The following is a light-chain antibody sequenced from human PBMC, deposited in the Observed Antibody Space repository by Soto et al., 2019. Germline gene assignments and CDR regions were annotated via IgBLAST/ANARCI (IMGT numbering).Light chain of an antibody. CDR3: MQALQTPVP. V-gene: IGKV2-28*01. J-gene: IGKJ2*01. CDR1: QSLLHTNGYTY. CDR2: VAS. Sequence: DIVMTQSPLSLSVTPGEPASISCRSSQSLLHTNGYTYLDWYLQKPGQSPQLLIYVASSRASWVPDRFSASGACTDFTRTISRVEAEDVGVYYCMQALQTPVPFGQGTKLEI.